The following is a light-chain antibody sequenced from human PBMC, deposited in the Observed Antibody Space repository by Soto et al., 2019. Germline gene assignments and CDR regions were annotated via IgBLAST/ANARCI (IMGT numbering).Light chain of an antibody. Sequence: QSVLTQPASVSGSPGQSITISCTGTSSDVGGYNYVSWYQQHPGKAPKLMIYAVNNRPSGVSVRFSGSKSGNTAFLTISGLQAEDEADYYCSSYTRSSTLVVFGGGTKLTVL. J-gene: IGLJ3*02. CDR3: SSYTRSSTLVV. CDR2: AVN. CDR1: SSDVGGYNY. V-gene: IGLV2-14*01.